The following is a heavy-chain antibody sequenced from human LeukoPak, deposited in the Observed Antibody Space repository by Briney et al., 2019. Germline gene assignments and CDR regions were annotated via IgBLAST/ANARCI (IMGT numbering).Heavy chain of an antibody. Sequence: GESLKISCKGSGYSFTSYWIGWVRQMPGKGLEWMGIIYPGDSDTRYSPSFQGQVTVSADKSISTAYLQWSSLKASDTAMYYCATVGVVVAATLLNYFDYWGQGTLVTVSS. CDR2: IYPGDSDT. D-gene: IGHD2-15*01. CDR1: GYSFTSYW. CDR3: ATVGVVVAATLLNYFDY. J-gene: IGHJ4*02. V-gene: IGHV5-51*01.